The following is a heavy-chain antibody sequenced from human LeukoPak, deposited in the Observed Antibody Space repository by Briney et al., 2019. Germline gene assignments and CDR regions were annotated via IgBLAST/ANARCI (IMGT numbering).Heavy chain of an antibody. Sequence: SETLSLTCTVSGGSISSYYWSWIRQPPGKGLKWIGNIYCSGYTTYSPSLRSRVTISVDTSKNQFSLKLSSVTAADTAVYYCARVFGYSYGPSSKYYFDYWGQGTLVTVSS. CDR3: ARVFGYSYGPSSKYYFDY. V-gene: IGHV4-59*01. J-gene: IGHJ4*02. CDR1: GGSISSYY. D-gene: IGHD5-18*01. CDR2: IYCSGYT.